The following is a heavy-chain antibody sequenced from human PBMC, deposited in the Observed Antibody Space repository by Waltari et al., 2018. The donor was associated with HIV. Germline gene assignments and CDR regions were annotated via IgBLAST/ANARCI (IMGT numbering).Heavy chain of an antibody. CDR1: GFIFIGYW. CDR3: ARDWRQPRGVYYGMDV. Sequence: EVQVQESGGGLVQPGGSLRLSCAASGFIFIGYWLPWVRHAPGQGRVGVSHISKDGGRTSYADSVKGRFTISRDNAENTLYLQMNSLRGEDTAVYYCARDWRQPRGVYYGMDVWGQGTTVIVSS. D-gene: IGHD3-3*01. J-gene: IGHJ6*02. V-gene: IGHV3-74*01. CDR2: ISKDGGRT.